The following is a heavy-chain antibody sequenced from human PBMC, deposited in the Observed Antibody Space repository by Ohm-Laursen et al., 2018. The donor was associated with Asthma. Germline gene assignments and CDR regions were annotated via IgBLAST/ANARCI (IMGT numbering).Heavy chain of an antibody. J-gene: IGHJ4*02. CDR3: AKDVLGFVAAAQD. Sequence: SLRLSCAASGFTFSTYWMHWVRQAPGKGLVWVSRVYGDGSNTIYADPVKGRFTISRDNSKNTLYLQMNSLRAEDTAIYYCAKDVLGFVAAAQDWGQGTLVTVSS. D-gene: IGHD6-13*01. V-gene: IGHV3-74*01. CDR2: VYGDGSNT. CDR1: GFTFSTYW.